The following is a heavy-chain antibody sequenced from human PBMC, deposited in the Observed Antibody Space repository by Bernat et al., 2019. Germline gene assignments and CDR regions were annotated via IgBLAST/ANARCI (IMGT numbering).Heavy chain of an antibody. CDR2: IYYSGST. D-gene: IGHD3-3*01. CDR3: ARHRESITIFGVTYNWFDP. Sequence: QLQLQESGPGLVKPSETLSLTCTVSGGSISSSSYYWGWIRQPPGKGLEWIGSIYYSGSTYYNPSLKSRVTISVDTSKNQFSLKLISVTAADTAVYYCARHRESITIFGVTYNWFDPWGQGTLVTVSS. CDR1: GGSISSSSYY. V-gene: IGHV4-39*01. J-gene: IGHJ5*02.